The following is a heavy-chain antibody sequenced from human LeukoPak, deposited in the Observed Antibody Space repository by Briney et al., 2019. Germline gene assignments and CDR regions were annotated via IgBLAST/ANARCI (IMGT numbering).Heavy chain of an antibody. J-gene: IGHJ4*02. Sequence: ASVKVSCKASGYTFTGYYMHWVRQAPGQGLEWKGWINPNSGGTNYAQKFQGRVTITRDTSISTAYMELSRLRSDDTAVYYCAREGSHLVGATPLDYWGQGTLVTVSS. V-gene: IGHV1-2*02. CDR2: INPNSGGT. D-gene: IGHD1-26*01. CDR3: AREGSHLVGATPLDY. CDR1: GYTFTGYY.